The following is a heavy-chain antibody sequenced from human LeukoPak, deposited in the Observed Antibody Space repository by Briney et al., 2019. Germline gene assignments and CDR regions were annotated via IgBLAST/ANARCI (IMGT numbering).Heavy chain of an antibody. V-gene: IGHV4-39*01. CDR2: LYYSGST. D-gene: IGHD3-16*01. CDR3: ARAELRLFDY. CDR1: GGSIRSSSYY. Sequence: SETLSLTCTVSGGSIRSSSYYWGWIRQPPGKGLGWIGSLYYSGSTYYNPSLKSRVTISVDSSKNQFSLKLSSVTAADTAVYYCARAELRLFDYWGQGTLVTVSS. J-gene: IGHJ4*02.